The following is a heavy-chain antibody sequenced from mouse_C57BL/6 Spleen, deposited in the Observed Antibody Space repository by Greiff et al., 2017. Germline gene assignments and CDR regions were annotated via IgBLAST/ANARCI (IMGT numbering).Heavy chain of an antibody. Sequence: VQPQQLGAELVKPGALVKVSCKASGYTFPSHWMHRVKQRPGQGLEWIGRIHPSDCDNNYKQKFKGKATLTVDKSSSTAYMQLSSLTSEDSAVYYCAIGRSGYGPFDYWGQGTTLTVSS. CDR3: AIGRSGYGPFDY. V-gene: IGHV1-74*01. D-gene: IGHD3-2*02. CDR2: IHPSDCDN. CDR1: GYTFPSHW. J-gene: IGHJ2*01.